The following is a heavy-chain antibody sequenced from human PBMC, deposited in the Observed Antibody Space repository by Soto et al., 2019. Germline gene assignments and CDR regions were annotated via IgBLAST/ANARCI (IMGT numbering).Heavy chain of an antibody. CDR2: ISAYNGNT. CDR1: CYTFTSYC. J-gene: IGHJ4*02. Sequence: ASVKASSKASCYTFTSYCISPVRQAPGQGLAWMGWISAYNGNTNYAQKLQARVTMTTHTSPSTAYMELMSLRSEDPAVYYCWRDGATIFRVVSGELDYWGQGTMVSVSS. V-gene: IGHV1-18*01. CDR3: WRDGATIFRVVSGELDY. D-gene: IGHD3-3*01.